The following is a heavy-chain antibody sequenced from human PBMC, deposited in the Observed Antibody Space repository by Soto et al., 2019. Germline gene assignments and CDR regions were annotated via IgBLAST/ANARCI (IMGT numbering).Heavy chain of an antibody. D-gene: IGHD2-2*01. CDR2: IYYTGTT. J-gene: IGHJ5*02. Sequence: PSETLSLTCTVSGGSLTHYYWSWIRQPPGKGLEWIGYIYYTGTTNYNPSLKSRVTISVDRSKNQFSLKLSSVTAADTAVYYCARVPDRWGQGTLVTVSS. CDR3: ARVPDR. CDR1: GGSLTHYY. V-gene: IGHV4-59*12.